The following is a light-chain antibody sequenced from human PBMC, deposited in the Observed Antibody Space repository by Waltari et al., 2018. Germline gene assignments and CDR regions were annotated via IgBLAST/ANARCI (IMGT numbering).Light chain of an antibody. CDR3: SSYAGNNICV. Sequence: QSALTQPPPASRPPRQSVPISSTGPTSDVGTYNSPSCYQQYPGKPPKRLIYEVTKPPAGVPDRFSASKSGNTASLTVSGLQAEDEADYDCSSYAGNNICVFGTGTKVTVL. V-gene: IGLV2-8*01. CDR1: TSDVGTYNS. CDR2: EVT. J-gene: IGLJ1*01.